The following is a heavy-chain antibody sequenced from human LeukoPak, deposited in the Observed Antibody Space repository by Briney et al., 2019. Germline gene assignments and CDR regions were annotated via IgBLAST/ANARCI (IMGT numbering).Heavy chain of an antibody. CDR1: GGSISSGGYY. J-gene: IGHJ4*02. D-gene: IGHD6-13*01. Sequence: PSETLSLTCTVSGGSISSGGYYWSWIRQPPGKGLEWIGNIYYSGSTYYNPSLKSRVTISVDTSKNQFSLKLSSVTAADTAVYYCARHRSGSSNWPYYLGYWGQGTLVTVSS. CDR3: ARHRSGSSNWPYYLGY. V-gene: IGHV4-39*01. CDR2: IYYSGST.